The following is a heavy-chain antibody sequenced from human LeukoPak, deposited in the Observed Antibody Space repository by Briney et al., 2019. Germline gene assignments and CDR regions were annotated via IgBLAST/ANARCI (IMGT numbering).Heavy chain of an antibody. J-gene: IGHJ4*02. CDR3: ARIYGSGSYFTMDY. CDR1: GYTFTSYG. CDR2: ISADNGNT. Sequence: ASVKVSCKASGYTFTSYGISWVRQAPGQGLEWMGCISADNGNTNYAQKLQGRVTMTTDTSTSTAYMELRSLRSDDTAVYHCARIYGSGSYFTMDYWGQGTLVTVSS. D-gene: IGHD3-10*01. V-gene: IGHV1-18*01.